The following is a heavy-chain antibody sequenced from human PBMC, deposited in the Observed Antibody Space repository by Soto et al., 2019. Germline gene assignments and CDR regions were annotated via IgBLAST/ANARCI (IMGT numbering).Heavy chain of an antibody. CDR2: IYEAGTT. V-gene: IGHV4-39*01. J-gene: IGHJ4*02. D-gene: IGHD3-10*01. CDR1: GASISRTGFH. Sequence: QLQLQESGPGLVKPSETLSLTCAVSGASISRTGFHWGWIRQPPGQGLEWIGSIYEAGTTFYTSSLTRRVTMSADTSKNHFSLRLSSVTAADTAVYYCARRGSGHTFDYWGQGTLVTVSS. CDR3: ARRGSGHTFDY.